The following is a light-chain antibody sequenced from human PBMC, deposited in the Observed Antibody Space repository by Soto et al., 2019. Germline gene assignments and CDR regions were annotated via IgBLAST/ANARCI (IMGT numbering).Light chain of an antibody. Sequence: SALTQPASVSGSPGQSITISCTGTSSDVGGYNYVSWYQQHPGKAPKLMIYEVSNRPSGLSNRFSGSKSGNTASLTISGLHAEDEADYYCSSYTSSSTLEVFGTGTKVTVL. CDR1: SSDVGGYNY. CDR3: SSYTSSSTLEV. CDR2: EVS. J-gene: IGLJ1*01. V-gene: IGLV2-14*01.